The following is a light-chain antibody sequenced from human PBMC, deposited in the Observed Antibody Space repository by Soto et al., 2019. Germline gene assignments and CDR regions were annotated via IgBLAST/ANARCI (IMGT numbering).Light chain of an antibody. Sequence: EIVITLSPSTLSVSQGERATLSCTASHYVYSNVALFQQRPGQAPRLLIYRASTRATGTPARFSGSGSGTEFTLTITSLQSEDFALYYCQQYHNLWTFGQGTKVDI. CDR1: HYVYSN. CDR3: QQYHNLWT. V-gene: IGKV3-15*01. CDR2: RAS. J-gene: IGKJ1*01.